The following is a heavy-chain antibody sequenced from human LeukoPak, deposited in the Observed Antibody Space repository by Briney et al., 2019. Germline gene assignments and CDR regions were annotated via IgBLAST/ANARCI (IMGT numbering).Heavy chain of an antibody. CDR3: ARDNGVVYYYGMDV. D-gene: IGHD2-8*01. V-gene: IGHV3-74*01. CDR2: INSDGSST. Sequence: PGGSLRLSCAASGFTFSSYWMHWVRQAPGKGLVWVSRINSDGSSTSYADSVKGRFTISRDNAKNTLYLQMNSVRAEDTAVYYCARDNGVVYYYGMDVWGQGTTVTVSS. J-gene: IGHJ6*02. CDR1: GFTFSSYW.